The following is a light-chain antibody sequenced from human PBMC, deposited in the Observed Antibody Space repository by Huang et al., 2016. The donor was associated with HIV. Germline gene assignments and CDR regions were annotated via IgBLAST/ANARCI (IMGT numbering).Light chain of an antibody. CDR1: QSLLHSDGKTY. CDR3: MQSIQLS. V-gene: IGKV2D-29*02. J-gene: IGKJ3*01. CDR2: EVS. Sequence: DIVMTQTPLSLSVTPGQPASISCKSSQSLLHSDGKTYLYWYLQKPGQSPQLLMYEVSNRCAGVPERYSGSGSGTDFTLKISRVEAEDVGVYYCMQSIQLSFGPGTKVDIK.